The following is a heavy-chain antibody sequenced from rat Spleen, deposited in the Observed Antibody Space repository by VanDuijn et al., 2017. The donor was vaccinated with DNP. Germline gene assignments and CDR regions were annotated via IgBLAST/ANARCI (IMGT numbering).Heavy chain of an antibody. J-gene: IGHJ2*01. CDR3: TQTGDPGMTGFDY. D-gene: IGHD1-4*01. CDR1: GFTFSNYW. CDR2: INPDGGST. Sequence: EVQLVETGGGLVQPGGSLKLSCVASGFTFSNYWMYWIRQAPGKGLEWVASINPDGGSTYYPDSVKGRFTISRDNAENTVYLQMNSLRSEDTATYYCTQTGDPGMTGFDYWGQGVMVTVSS. V-gene: IGHV5-58*01.